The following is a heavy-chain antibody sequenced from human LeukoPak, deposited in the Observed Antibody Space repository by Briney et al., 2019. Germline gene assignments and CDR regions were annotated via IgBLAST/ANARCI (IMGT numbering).Heavy chain of an antibody. J-gene: IGHJ3*01. CDR1: CGSFSGYY. CDR3: ARLYHGSGSYSGPV. V-gene: IGHV4-34*01. Sequence: SEALSVTCAVYCGSFSGYYWSWIRQPPGKGLEWIGEINHSGSTNYNPSLKSRVTISVDTSKNQFSLKLSSVTAADTAVYYCARLYHGSGSYSGPVWGQGTMVTVSS. CDR2: INHSGST. D-gene: IGHD3-10*01.